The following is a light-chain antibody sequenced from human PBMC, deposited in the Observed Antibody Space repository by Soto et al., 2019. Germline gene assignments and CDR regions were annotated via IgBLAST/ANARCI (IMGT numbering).Light chain of an antibody. CDR3: QRYGSSPLT. V-gene: IGKV3-20*01. CDR2: GAS. CDR1: QSVSSSY. J-gene: IGKJ3*01. Sequence: EIVLTQSPGTLSLSPGERATLSCRASQSVSSSYLAWYQQKPGQAPRLLIYGASSRATGIPERFSGSGSGTDFTLTISRLEPEDLALYYCQRYGSSPLTFGPGTKVDIK.